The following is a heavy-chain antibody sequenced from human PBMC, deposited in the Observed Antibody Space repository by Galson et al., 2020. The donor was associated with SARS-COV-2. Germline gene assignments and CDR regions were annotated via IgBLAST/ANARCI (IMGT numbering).Heavy chain of an antibody. Sequence: GGSLRLSCEGSGFTFIGYWMSWVRQAPGKGLEWVASINEDGSEKYYVDSVKGRFTISRDSAKNSVDLQMNGLRADDTAVYYCGRGWSYPASRGQGTLVTVSS. CDR1: GFTFIGYW. CDR2: INEDGSEK. CDR3: GRGWSYPAS. D-gene: IGHD2-15*01. J-gene: IGHJ4*02. V-gene: IGHV3-7*01.